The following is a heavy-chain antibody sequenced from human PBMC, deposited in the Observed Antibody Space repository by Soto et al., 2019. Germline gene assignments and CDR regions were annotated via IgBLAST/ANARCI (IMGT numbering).Heavy chain of an antibody. CDR2: ISGSGGST. Sequence: PGGSLRLSCAASGFTFSSYAMSWVRQAPGKGLEWVSAISGSGGSTYYADSVKGRFTISRDNSKNTLYLQMNSLRAEDTAVYYCAKDSGSFGLPYYYYGMDVWGQGTTVTVSS. J-gene: IGHJ6*02. CDR1: GFTFSSYA. D-gene: IGHD1-26*01. CDR3: AKDSGSFGLPYYYYGMDV. V-gene: IGHV3-23*01.